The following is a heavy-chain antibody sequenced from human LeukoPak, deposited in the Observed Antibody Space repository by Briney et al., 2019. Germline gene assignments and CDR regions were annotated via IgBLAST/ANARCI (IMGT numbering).Heavy chain of an antibody. Sequence: GASVKVSCKASGYTFTRYDINWVRQATGQGLEWMGWMNPNSGNTGYAQKFQGRVTMTRNTSISTAYMELSSLRSEDTAVYYWARERDGYYPDLLGWFDPWGQGTLVTVSS. CDR1: GYTFTRYD. V-gene: IGHV1-8*01. CDR3: ARERDGYYPDLLGWFDP. J-gene: IGHJ5*02. D-gene: IGHD5-24*01. CDR2: MNPNSGNT.